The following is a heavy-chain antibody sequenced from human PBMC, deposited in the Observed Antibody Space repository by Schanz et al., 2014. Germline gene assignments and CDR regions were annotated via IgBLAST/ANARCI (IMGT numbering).Heavy chain of an antibody. V-gene: IGHV1-46*01. CDR2: INPIDGST. Sequence: QLVQSGAEVKKPGASVKVSCKASGFTLTSHFMHWLRQAPGQGLEWMGLINPIDGSTTYVWGFHGRLTMTSDTSTTTVYMDLSTLRSEATAVYYCARGSCTASGCYDAFDLWGQGTLVTVSS. CDR3: ARGSCTASGCYDAFDL. D-gene: IGHD2-2*01. CDR1: GFTLTSHF. J-gene: IGHJ3*01.